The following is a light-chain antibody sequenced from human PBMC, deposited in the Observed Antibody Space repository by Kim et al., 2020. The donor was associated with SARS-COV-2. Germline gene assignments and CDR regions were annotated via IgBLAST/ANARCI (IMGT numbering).Light chain of an antibody. CDR1: SSDVGSYNL. CDR2: EVS. CDR3: CSYAGSSTFDVV. J-gene: IGLJ2*01. V-gene: IGLV2-23*02. Sequence: QSALTQPASVSGSPGQSITISCTGTSSDVGSYNLVPWYQQHPGKAPKLMIYEVSKRPSGVSNRFSGSKSGNTASLTISGLQAEDEADYYCCSYAGSSTFDVVFGGGNQLTVL.